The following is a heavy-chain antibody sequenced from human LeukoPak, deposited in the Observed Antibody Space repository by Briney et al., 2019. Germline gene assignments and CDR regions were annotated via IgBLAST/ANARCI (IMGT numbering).Heavy chain of an antibody. Sequence: PSETLSLTCTVSGDSITNYYWSWIRQPPGKGLEWIGYISYIGSTDYNPSLKSRVTISVDMSKNQFSLKLSSVTAADTAVYYCARVPTPYGDYGWVYYYGMDVWGQGTTVTVSS. J-gene: IGHJ6*02. CDR1: GDSITNYY. CDR3: ARVPTPYGDYGWVYYYGMDV. V-gene: IGHV4-59*01. D-gene: IGHD4-17*01. CDR2: ISYIGST.